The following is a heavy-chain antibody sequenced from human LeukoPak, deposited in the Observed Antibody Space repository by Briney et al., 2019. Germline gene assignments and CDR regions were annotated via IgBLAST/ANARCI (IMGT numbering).Heavy chain of an antibody. CDR2: INHSGST. Sequence: SETLSLTCAVYGGSFSGYYWSWIRQPPGKGLEWIGEINHSGSTNYNPSLKSRVTISVGTSKNQFSLKLSSVTAADTAVYYCATSTMVRGVIKDYWGQGTLVTVSS. D-gene: IGHD3-10*01. CDR1: GGSFSGYY. CDR3: ATSTMVRGVIKDY. V-gene: IGHV4-34*01. J-gene: IGHJ4*02.